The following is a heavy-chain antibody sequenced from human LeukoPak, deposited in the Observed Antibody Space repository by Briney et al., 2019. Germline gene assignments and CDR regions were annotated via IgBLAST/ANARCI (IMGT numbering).Heavy chain of an antibody. V-gene: IGHV4-38-2*02. D-gene: IGHD3-22*01. CDR2: IYHSGST. CDR3: ARERRSDSSGYSN. J-gene: IGHJ4*02. CDR1: GYSISSGSY. Sequence: SETLSLTCTVSGYSISSGSYWGWIRPPPGKGLEWVGSIYHSGSTYHNPSLKSRVTISVDTSKNQFSLKLRSVTAADTAVYYCARERRSDSSGYSNWGQGTLVTVSS.